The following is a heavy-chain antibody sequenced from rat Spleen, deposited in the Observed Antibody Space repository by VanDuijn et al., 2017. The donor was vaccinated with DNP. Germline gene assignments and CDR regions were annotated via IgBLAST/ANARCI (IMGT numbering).Heavy chain of an antibody. CDR1: GYSITSTY. V-gene: IGHV3-1*01. CDR3: ARYTTGVDY. J-gene: IGHJ2*01. D-gene: IGHD1-11*01. Sequence: EVQLQESGPGLVKPSQSLSLTCSVTGYSITSTYWGWIRKFPGNKMEWIGLISYSGSSGYNPSLKSRISITRDTSKNQYFLQLHSVTTEDTATYYCARYTTGVDYWGQGVMVTVSS. CDR2: ISYSGSS.